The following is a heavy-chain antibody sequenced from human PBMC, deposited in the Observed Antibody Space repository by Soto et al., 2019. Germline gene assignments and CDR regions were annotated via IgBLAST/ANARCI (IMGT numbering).Heavy chain of an antibody. CDR1: GGSISSYY. V-gene: IGHV4-59*01. J-gene: IGHJ4*02. CDR3: VRGSSGGSRGYYFDY. CDR2: IYYSGST. Sequence: PSETLYLTCTVSGGSISSYYWSWIRQPPGKGLEWIGYIYYSGSTNYNPSLKSRVTISVDTSKNQFSLKLSSVTAADTAVYYCVRGSSGGSRGYYFDYWGQGTLVTVSS. D-gene: IGHD6-19*01.